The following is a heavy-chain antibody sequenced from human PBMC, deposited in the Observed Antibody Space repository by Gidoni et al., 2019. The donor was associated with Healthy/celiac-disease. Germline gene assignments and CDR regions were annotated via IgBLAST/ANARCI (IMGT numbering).Heavy chain of an antibody. Sequence: QVQLQQWGAGLLKPSETLSLTCAVYGGSFSGYYWSWIRQPPGKGLEWIEEINHRGSTNYNPSLKSRVTISVDTSKNQFSLKLSSVTAADTAVYYCARGDYYGSGSYFGNWFDPWGQGTLVTVSS. V-gene: IGHV4-34*01. D-gene: IGHD3-10*01. CDR3: ARGDYYGSGSYFGNWFDP. CDR1: GGSFSGYY. J-gene: IGHJ5*02. CDR2: INHRGST.